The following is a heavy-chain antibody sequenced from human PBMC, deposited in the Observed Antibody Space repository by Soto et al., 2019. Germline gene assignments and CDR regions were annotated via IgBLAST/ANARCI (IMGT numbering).Heavy chain of an antibody. V-gene: IGHV3-30*04. CDR3: VRVVGGYTYDYCLGGMDV. D-gene: IGHD5-18*01. CDR2: ISHDGRRT. J-gene: IGHJ6*02. CDR1: AFTRRSFA. Sequence: PCGYLRLPCETSAFTRRSFAMDWVRQAPGKGLEWVAVISHDGRRTDYADYVKGRFNISRDNSKNTLYLQMNSLRPEDTALYYCVRVVGGYTYDYCLGGMDVWALGTTVTVSS.